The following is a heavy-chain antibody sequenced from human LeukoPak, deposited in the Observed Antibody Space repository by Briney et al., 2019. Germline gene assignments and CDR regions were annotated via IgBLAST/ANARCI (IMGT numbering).Heavy chain of an antibody. J-gene: IGHJ4*02. CDR1: GFTFSSYA. CDR3: ECRDSYRD. D-gene: IGHD2-2*01. V-gene: IGHV3-30*04. Sequence: GGSLRFSCAASGFTFSSYAMHWVRKAPGKGLERVAVISYDGSNKYYADSVKGRFTISRDNSKNTLYLQMNSLRAEDTAVYYCECRDSYRDWGQGTLVTVSS. CDR2: ISYDGSNK.